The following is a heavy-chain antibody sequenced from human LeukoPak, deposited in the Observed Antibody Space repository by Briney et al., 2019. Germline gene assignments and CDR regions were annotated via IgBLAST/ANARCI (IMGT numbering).Heavy chain of an antibody. CDR1: GGSISSYY. V-gene: IGHV4-39*01. CDR2: IYYSGST. J-gene: IGHJ4*02. D-gene: IGHD3-10*01. Sequence: SETLSLTCTVSGGSISSYYWGWIRQPPGKGLEWIGSIYYSGSTYYNPSLKSRVTISVDTSKNQFSLKLSSVTAADTAVYYCARQPYYYDSGSYFDYWGQGTLVTVSS. CDR3: ARQPYYYDSGSYFDY.